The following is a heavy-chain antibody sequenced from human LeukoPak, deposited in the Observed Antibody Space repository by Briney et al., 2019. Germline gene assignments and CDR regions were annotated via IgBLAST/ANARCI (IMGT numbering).Heavy chain of an antibody. Sequence: SETLSLTCAVYGGSFSGYYWSWIRQPPGKGLGWIGEINHSGSTNYDPSLKSRVTISVDTSKNQFSLKLSSVTAADTAVYYCAPYYGDYYDYWGQGTLVTVSS. J-gene: IGHJ4*02. CDR1: GGSFSGYY. CDR2: INHSGST. D-gene: IGHD3-3*01. V-gene: IGHV4-34*01. CDR3: APYYGDYYDY.